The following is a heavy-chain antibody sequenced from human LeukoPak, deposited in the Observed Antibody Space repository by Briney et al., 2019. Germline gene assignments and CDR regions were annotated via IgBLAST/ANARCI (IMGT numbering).Heavy chain of an antibody. J-gene: IGHJ5*02. V-gene: IGHV1-18*01. Sequence: ASAKVSCKASGYTFTNYGISWVRQAPAQGVKWMGWISAYNGNTNYAQKLQGRVTMTTDTSTSTAYMELRSLRSDDTAVYYCARAKYDSSGYYSRWFDPWGQGTLVAVSS. D-gene: IGHD3-22*01. CDR1: GYTFTNYG. CDR2: ISAYNGNT. CDR3: ARAKYDSSGYYSRWFDP.